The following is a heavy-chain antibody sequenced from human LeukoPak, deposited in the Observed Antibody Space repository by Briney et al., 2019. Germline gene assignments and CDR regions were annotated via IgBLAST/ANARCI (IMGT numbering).Heavy chain of an antibody. Sequence: SETLSLTCAVYGGSFSGYYWSWIRQPPGKGLEWIGEINHSGSTNYNPSLKSRVTISVDTSKNQFSLKLSSVTAADTAVYYCAGATGSDEAYYYYYYMDVWGKGTTATISS. CDR1: GGSFSGYY. D-gene: IGHD1-1*01. CDR2: INHSGST. CDR3: AGATGSDEAYYYYYYMDV. V-gene: IGHV4-34*01. J-gene: IGHJ6*03.